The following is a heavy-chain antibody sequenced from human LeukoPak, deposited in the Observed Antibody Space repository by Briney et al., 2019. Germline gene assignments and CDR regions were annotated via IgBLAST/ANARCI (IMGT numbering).Heavy chain of an antibody. Sequence: PSETLSLTCTVSGGSISSQYWSWIRQPPGKGLEWIAGYIYYSGSTNYNPSLKSRVTISVDSSKNQFSLKLSSVTAADTAVYYCARVGRYCSGGSCYGENWFDPWGQGTLVTVSS. CDR1: GGSISSQY. CDR3: ARVGRYCSGGSCYGENWFDP. D-gene: IGHD2-15*01. J-gene: IGHJ5*02. V-gene: IGHV4-59*11. CDR2: IYYSGST.